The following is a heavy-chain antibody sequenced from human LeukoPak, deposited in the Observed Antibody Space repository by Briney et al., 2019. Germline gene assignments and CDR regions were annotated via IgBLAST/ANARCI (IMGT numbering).Heavy chain of an antibody. D-gene: IGHD6-13*01. V-gene: IGHV4-34*01. J-gene: IGHJ4*02. CDR2: INHSGST. Sequence: SETLSLTCAVYGGPFSGYYWSWIRQPPGKGLEWIGEINHSGSTNYNPSLKSRVTISVDTSKNQFSLQLNSVTPEDTAVYYCAREPRLGSSWTFFDYWGQGTLVTVSS. CDR1: GGPFSGYY. CDR3: AREPRLGSSWTFFDY.